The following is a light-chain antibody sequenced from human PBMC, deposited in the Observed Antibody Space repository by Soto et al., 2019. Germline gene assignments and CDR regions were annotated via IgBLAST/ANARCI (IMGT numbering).Light chain of an antibody. J-gene: IGLJ1*01. CDR1: SSDVDKYNY. Sequence: QSALTQPRSVSGSPGQSVTISCTGTSSDVDKYNYVSWYQQHPGKAPKLLIYGVSERPSGVPHRFSGSKSGSTASLTISGLQAEDEADYYCCSYADDYTYVFGTGTKLTVL. CDR3: CSYADDYTYV. V-gene: IGLV2-11*01. CDR2: GVS.